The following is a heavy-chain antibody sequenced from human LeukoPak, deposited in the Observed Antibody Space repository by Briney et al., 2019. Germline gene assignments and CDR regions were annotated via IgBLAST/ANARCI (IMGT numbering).Heavy chain of an antibody. CDR3: ARNHYDVSGYLYHFDC. J-gene: IGHJ4*02. Sequence: SETLSLTCAVYGGSFSGYYWSWIRQPPGKGLEWIGEINHSGSTNYNPSLKSRVTISVDTSKNQFSLKLSSVTAADTAVYYCARNHYDVSGYLYHFDCWGQGTLVTVSS. CDR1: GGSFSGYY. CDR2: INHSGST. D-gene: IGHD3-22*01. V-gene: IGHV4-34*01.